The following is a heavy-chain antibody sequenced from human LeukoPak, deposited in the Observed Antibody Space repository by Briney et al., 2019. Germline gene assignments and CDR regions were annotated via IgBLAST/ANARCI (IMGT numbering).Heavy chain of an antibody. CDR2: IYDSGST. CDR1: GGSISSYY. Sequence: SETLSLTCTVSGGSISSYYWSWIRQPPGKGLEWIGYIYDSGSTNYNPSLKSRVTISVDTSKNQFSLKMSSVTAVVMGVYYCERHHSRQLGWFDPWGQGTLVTVSS. J-gene: IGHJ5*02. D-gene: IGHD6-6*01. CDR3: ERHHSRQLGWFDP. V-gene: IGHV4-59*08.